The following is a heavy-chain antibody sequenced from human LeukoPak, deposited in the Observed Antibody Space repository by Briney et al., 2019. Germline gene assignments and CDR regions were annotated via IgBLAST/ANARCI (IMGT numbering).Heavy chain of an antibody. D-gene: IGHD1-20*01. CDR3: ARGDLTRYNWNHDAFDI. V-gene: IGHV4-30-4*08. CDR1: GGSISSGDYY. CDR2: IYYSGST. J-gene: IGHJ3*02. Sequence: TLSLTCTVSGGSISSGDYYWSWIRQPPRKGLEWIGYIYYSGSTYYNPSLKSRVTISVDTSKNQFSLKLSSVTAADTAVYYCARGDLTRYNWNHDAFDIWGQGTMVTVSS.